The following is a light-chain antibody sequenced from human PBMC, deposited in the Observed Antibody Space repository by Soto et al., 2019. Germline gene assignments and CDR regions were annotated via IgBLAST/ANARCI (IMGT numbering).Light chain of an antibody. CDR2: AIS. J-gene: IGLJ2*01. CDR1: SVSIGGGYD. CDR3: QSYDSSLIGYVV. Sequence: QSVLTQPPSVSGAPGQRVTISCTGSSVSIGGGYDVLGYQQLPGTAPKLLIYAISNRPSGVPDRFSGSKSGTSASLAITGLQAEDEADYDCQSYDSSLIGYVVFGGGTKLTV. V-gene: IGLV1-40*01.